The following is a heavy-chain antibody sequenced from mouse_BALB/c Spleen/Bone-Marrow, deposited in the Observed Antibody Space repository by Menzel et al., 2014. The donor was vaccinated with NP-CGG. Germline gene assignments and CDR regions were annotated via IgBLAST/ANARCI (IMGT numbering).Heavy chain of an antibody. CDR2: INPSNGGT. V-gene: IGHV1S81*02. D-gene: IGHD1-1*01. CDR3: TRGSYGSSQYYFDY. CDR1: GYTFTSFY. Sequence: VKLMESGAELVKPGASVKLSCKASGYTFTSFYMYWVKQRPGQGLEWIGGINPSNGGTNFNEKFKSKATLTLDKSSSTAYMQLSSLTSGDSAVYYCTRGSYGSSQYYFDYWGQGTTLTVSS. J-gene: IGHJ2*01.